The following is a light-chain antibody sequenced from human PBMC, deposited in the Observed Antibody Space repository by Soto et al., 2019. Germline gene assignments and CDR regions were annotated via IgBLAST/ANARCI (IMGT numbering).Light chain of an antibody. V-gene: IGLV1-44*01. CDR1: SSNIGSNT. CDR3: AAWDDSLRVVV. CDR2: SDS. Sequence: QSVLTQPPSASGTPGQRVTISCSGSSSNIGSNTVNWYQQVPGMAPKLLIYSDSQRPSGVPDRFSGSESGTSASLAISGLQSEDEADYYCAAWDDSLRVVVFGGGT. J-gene: IGLJ2*01.